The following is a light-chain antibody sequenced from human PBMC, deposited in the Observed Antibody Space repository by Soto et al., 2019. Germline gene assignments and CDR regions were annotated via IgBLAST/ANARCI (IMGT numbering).Light chain of an antibody. J-gene: IGLJ1*01. V-gene: IGLV2-14*01. CDR3: SSYTSSSPYV. CDR1: SSDVGGYNY. CDR2: DVS. Sequence: QSALTQPASVSGSPGQSITISCTGTSSDVGGYNYVSWYQQHPGKAPKLMIYDVSNRPSGVSNRFSGSKSGNTASLTISVLQAEDEADYYCSSYTSSSPYVFGTGTKVTV.